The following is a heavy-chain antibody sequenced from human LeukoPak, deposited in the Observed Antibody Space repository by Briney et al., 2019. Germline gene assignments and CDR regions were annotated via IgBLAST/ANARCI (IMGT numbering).Heavy chain of an antibody. D-gene: IGHD6-19*01. Sequence: SETLSLTCTVSGGSISSYYWSWIRRPPGKGLEWIGYIYNRGSTNYNPSLKSRVTISVDTSKNQFSLKLSSVTAADTAVYYCARKTADSSGWGSWFDPWGQGTLVTVSS. V-gene: IGHV4-59*12. CDR2: IYNRGST. CDR3: ARKTADSSGWGSWFDP. CDR1: GGSISSYY. J-gene: IGHJ5*02.